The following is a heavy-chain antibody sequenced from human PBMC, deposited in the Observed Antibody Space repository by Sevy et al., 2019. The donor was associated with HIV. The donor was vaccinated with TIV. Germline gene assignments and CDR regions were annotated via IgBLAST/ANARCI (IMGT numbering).Heavy chain of an antibody. D-gene: IGHD6-19*01. CDR2: IRSKAYGGTT. J-gene: IGHJ4*02. CDR3: TRGYSSGWYYFDY. Sequence: GSLRLSCTASGFTFGDYAMSWVRQAPGKGLEWVGFIRSKAYGGTTEYAASVKGRFTISRDDSKSIAYLQMNSLKTEDTAVYYCTRGYSSGWYYFDYWGQGTLVTVSS. CDR1: GFTFGDYA. V-gene: IGHV3-49*04.